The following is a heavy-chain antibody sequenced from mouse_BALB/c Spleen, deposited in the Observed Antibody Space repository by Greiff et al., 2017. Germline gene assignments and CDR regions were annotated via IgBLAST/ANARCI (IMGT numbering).Heavy chain of an antibody. V-gene: IGHV7-3*02. D-gene: IGHD2-14*01. CDR1: GFTFTDYY. Sequence: EVKVVESGGGLVQPGGSLRLSCATSGFTFTDYYMSWVRQPPGKALEWLGFIRNKANGYTTEYSASVKGRFTISRDNARNILYLQMSSLRSEDTAMYYCARDHRYDGFAYWGQGTLVTVSA. CDR2: IRNKANGYTT. CDR3: ARDHRYDGFAY. J-gene: IGHJ3*01.